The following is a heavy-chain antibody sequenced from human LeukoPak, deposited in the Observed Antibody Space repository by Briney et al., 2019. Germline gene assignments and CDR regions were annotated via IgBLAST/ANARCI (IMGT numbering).Heavy chain of an antibody. CDR3: ARRYGRPFDY. Sequence: GESLKISCKGSGYIFNSYWIAWVRQMPGKGLEWMGIIYPGDSDTRYSPSFQGQVTMSADKSTSTAYLQWSSLRAWDTAMYYCARRYGRPFDYWGQGTLVTVSS. CDR1: GYIFNSYW. J-gene: IGHJ4*02. D-gene: IGHD4-17*01. V-gene: IGHV5-51*01. CDR2: IYPGDSDT.